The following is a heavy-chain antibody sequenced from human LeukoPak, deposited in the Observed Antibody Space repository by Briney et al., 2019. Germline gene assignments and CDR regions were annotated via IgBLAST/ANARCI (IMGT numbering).Heavy chain of an antibody. V-gene: IGHV3-48*04. J-gene: IGHJ4*02. D-gene: IGHD2-2*01. Sequence: GGSLRLSCAASGFTFSIYSMNWVRQAPGKGLEWVSYISSSSSTIYYADSVKGRFTISRDNAKNSLYLQMNSLRAEDTAVYYCARVNFVVVPAAIQSALIDYWGQGTLVTVSS. CDR2: ISSSSSTI. CDR3: ARVNFVVVPAAIQSALIDY. CDR1: GFTFSIYS.